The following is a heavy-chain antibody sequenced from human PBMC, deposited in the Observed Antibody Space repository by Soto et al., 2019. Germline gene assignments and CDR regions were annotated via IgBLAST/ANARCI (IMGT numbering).Heavy chain of an antibody. CDR1: GGSITHDNW. CDR3: AKDHTAADAFDV. D-gene: IGHD2-21*02. V-gene: IGHV4-4*02. Sequence: QVQLQESGPGLVKPSETLSLTCAVSGGSITHDNWWNWARQPPGKGLEWIGEISHDGTTNYNPALKSRVTISVDVSKNQLALKLTSVTAADTAVYYCAKDHTAADAFDVWGQGIMVTVSS. J-gene: IGHJ3*01. CDR2: ISHDGTT.